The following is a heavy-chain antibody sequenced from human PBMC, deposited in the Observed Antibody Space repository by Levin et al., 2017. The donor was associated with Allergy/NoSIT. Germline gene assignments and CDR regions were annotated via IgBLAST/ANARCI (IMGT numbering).Heavy chain of an antibody. V-gene: IGHV4-34*01. D-gene: IGHD2-15*01. CDR3: ARVYCSGGSCYSRYYYYYYMDV. Sequence: SETLSLTCAVYGGSFSGYYWSWIRQPPGKGLEWIGEINHSGSTNYNPSLKSRVTISVDTSKNQFSLKLSSVTAADTAVYYCARVYCSGGSCYSRYYYYYYMDVWGKGTTVTVSS. J-gene: IGHJ6*03. CDR2: INHSGST. CDR1: GGSFSGYY.